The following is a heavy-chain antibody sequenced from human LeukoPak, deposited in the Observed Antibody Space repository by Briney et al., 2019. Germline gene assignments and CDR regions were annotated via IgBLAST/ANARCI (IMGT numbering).Heavy chain of an antibody. V-gene: IGHV3-48*01. CDR1: GFTFSSYS. Sequence: GGSLRLSCAASGFTFSSYSMNWVRQAPGKGLEWVSYISSSSSTIYCADSVKGRFTISRDNAKNSLYLQMNSLRAEDTAVYYCARSYYYYMDVWGKGTTVTVSS. J-gene: IGHJ6*03. CDR3: ARSYYYYMDV. CDR2: ISSSSSTI.